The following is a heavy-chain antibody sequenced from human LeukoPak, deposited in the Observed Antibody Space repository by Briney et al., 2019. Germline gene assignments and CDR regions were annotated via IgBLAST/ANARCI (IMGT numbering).Heavy chain of an antibody. Sequence: PGGSLRLSCAASGFTFIIYAMSWVRQTPGKGLEWVSAISGIGGSTYYADSVKGRFTISRDNSKNTLYLQMNSLRAEDTAVYYCARVHKSLWFGDRKLDYWGQGTLVTVSS. CDR3: ARVHKSLWFGDRKLDY. J-gene: IGHJ4*02. CDR2: ISGIGGST. D-gene: IGHD3-10*01. CDR1: GFTFIIYA. V-gene: IGHV3-23*01.